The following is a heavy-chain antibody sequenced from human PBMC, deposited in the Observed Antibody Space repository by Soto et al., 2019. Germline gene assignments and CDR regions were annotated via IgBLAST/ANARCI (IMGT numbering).Heavy chain of an antibody. CDR2: IYYSGST. CDR3: ARPLSATQWLRFDY. Sequence: SETLSLTCTVSGGSISSYYWSWIRQPPGKGLEWIGYIYYSGSTNYNPSLKSRVTISVDTSKNQFSLKLSSVTAADTAVYYCARPLSATQWLRFDYWGQGTLVTVS. V-gene: IGHV4-59*08. J-gene: IGHJ4*02. D-gene: IGHD6-19*01. CDR1: GGSISSYY.